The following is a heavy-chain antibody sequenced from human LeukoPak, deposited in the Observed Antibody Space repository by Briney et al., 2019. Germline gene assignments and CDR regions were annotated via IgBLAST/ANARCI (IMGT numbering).Heavy chain of an antibody. J-gene: IGHJ4*02. Sequence: GGSLRLSCAASGFTFSSYWMSWVRQAPGKGLEWVANIKQDGSEKYYVDSVKGRFTISRDNAKNSLYLQTNSLKAEDTAVYYCARAVVYGDYQIFDYWGQGTLVTVSS. CDR1: GFTFSSYW. CDR2: IKQDGSEK. CDR3: ARAVVYGDYQIFDY. D-gene: IGHD4-17*01. V-gene: IGHV3-7*01.